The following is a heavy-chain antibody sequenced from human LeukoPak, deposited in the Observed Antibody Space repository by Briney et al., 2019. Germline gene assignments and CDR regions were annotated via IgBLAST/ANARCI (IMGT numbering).Heavy chain of an antibody. J-gene: IGHJ6*02. Sequence: PGGSLRLSCAASGFPFGIYALHWVRQAPGRGRDWVALISYEGSAKYYADSVRGRFTISRDNSKSTLYLQVNSLRPEDTAVYYCATGRETGGDYDHSYYGMDVWGQGTTVTVSS. V-gene: IGHV3-30*04. CDR3: ATGRETGGDYDHSYYGMDV. CDR2: ISYEGSAK. D-gene: IGHD4-17*01. CDR1: GFPFGIYA.